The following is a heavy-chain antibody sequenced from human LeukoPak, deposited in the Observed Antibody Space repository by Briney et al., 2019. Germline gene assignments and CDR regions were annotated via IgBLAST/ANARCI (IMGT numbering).Heavy chain of an antibody. CDR1: GFTFSNYA. Sequence: GGSLRLSCAASGFTFSNYAMSWVRQAPGNALEWVSGISASGGSYYADSVKDRFTVSRDISTNTLSLQMNSLRAEDTAVYFCAREPRDCTGGTCQSAGGYYFYYWSQGTLVTVSS. CDR3: AREPRDCTGGTCQSAGGYYFYY. D-gene: IGHD2-15*01. CDR2: ISASGGS. V-gene: IGHV3-23*01. J-gene: IGHJ4*02.